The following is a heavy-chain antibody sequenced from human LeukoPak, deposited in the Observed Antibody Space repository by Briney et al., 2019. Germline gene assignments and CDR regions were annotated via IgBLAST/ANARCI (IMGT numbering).Heavy chain of an antibody. CDR1: GGSFSGYY. J-gene: IGHJ6*03. CDR2: INDSGST. V-gene: IGHV4-34*01. Sequence: SETLSLTCAVYGGSFSGYYWSWIRQPPGKGLEWIGEINDSGSTKYNPSLKSRVTISVDTSKNQFSLKLSSVTAADTAVYYCARGWLGYCSGGSCYGYGRNYYYYMDVWGKGTTVTVSS. CDR3: ARGWLGYCSGGSCYGYGRNYYYYMDV. D-gene: IGHD2-15*01.